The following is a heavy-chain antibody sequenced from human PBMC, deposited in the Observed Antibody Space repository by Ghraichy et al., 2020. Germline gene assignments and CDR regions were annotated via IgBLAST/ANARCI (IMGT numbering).Heavy chain of an antibody. Sequence: SQTLSLTCTVSGGSISSYYWSWIRQPAGKGLEWIGRIYTSGSTNYNPSLKSRVTMSVDTSKNQFSLKLSSVTAADTAVYYCARGLEEYCTNGVCYSWFDPWGQGTLVTVSS. CDR3: ARGLEEYCTNGVCYSWFDP. D-gene: IGHD2-8*01. J-gene: IGHJ5*02. V-gene: IGHV4-4*07. CDR1: GGSISSYY. CDR2: IYTSGST.